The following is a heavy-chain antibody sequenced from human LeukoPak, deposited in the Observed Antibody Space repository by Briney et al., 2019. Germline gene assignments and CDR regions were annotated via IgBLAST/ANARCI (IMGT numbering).Heavy chain of an antibody. CDR1: GFTFDDYA. Sequence: GGSLRLSCAASGFTFDDYAMHWVSQAPGKGLEWVSLISWDGGSTYYADSVKGRFTISRDNSKNSLYLQMNSLRAEDTALYYCAKDSGQQNWFEPWGQGTLVTVSS. V-gene: IGHV3-43D*03. CDR2: ISWDGGST. J-gene: IGHJ5*02. CDR3: AKDSGQQNWFEP. D-gene: IGHD6-13*01.